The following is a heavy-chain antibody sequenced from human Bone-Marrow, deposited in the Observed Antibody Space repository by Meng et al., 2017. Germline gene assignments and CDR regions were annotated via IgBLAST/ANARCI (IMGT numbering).Heavy chain of an antibody. CDR3: ARDASGWSRDY. CDR2: ISTRGDM. V-gene: IGHV3-21*06. Sequence: EVQLVESGGGRVKPGGSLRLSCAASGFTFSPRGMTWVRQAPGKGLEWVSSISTRGDMYYADSVKGRFTISRDNAKNSVYLQMSGLRAEDTAVYYCARDASGWSRDYWGQGTLVTVSS. D-gene: IGHD6-19*01. J-gene: IGHJ4*02. CDR1: GFTFSPRG.